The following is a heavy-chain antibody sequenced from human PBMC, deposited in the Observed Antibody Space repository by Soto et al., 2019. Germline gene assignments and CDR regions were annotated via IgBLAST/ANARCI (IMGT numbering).Heavy chain of an antibody. J-gene: IGHJ4*02. CDR1: GFTFDDYA. V-gene: IGHV3-9*01. Sequence: EVQLVESGGGLVQPGRSLRLSCAASGFTFDDYAMHWVRQAPGKGLEWVSGISWNSGSIGYADSVKGRFTISRDNAKNSLYLQMSSLRADDTALYYCARSSSGWYYFDYWGQGTLVTVSS. D-gene: IGHD6-19*01. CDR2: ISWNSGSI. CDR3: ARSSSGWYYFDY.